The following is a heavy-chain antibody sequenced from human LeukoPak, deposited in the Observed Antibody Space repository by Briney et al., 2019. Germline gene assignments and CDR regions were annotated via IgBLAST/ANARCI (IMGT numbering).Heavy chain of an antibody. J-gene: IGHJ4*02. CDR1: GGTFSSYA. V-gene: IGHV1-69*05. D-gene: IGHD3-22*01. CDR2: IIPIFGTA. CDR3: ARTYYYDSRGYYLDY. Sequence: SVKVSCKASGGTFSSYAISRVRQAPGQGLEWMGRIIPIFGTANYAQKFQGRVTITTDESTSTAYMELSSLRSEDTAVYYCARTYYYDSRGYYLDYWGQGTLVTVSS.